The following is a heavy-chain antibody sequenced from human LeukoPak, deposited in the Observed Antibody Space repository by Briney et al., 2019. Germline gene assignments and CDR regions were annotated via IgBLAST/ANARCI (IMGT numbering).Heavy chain of an antibody. CDR1: GYSFTSYW. V-gene: IGHV5-51*01. CDR2: IYPGDSDT. J-gene: IGHJ4*02. D-gene: IGHD3-22*01. CDR3: ARGPPTYYYDSGGPCMFDY. Sequence: GESLKISCKGSGYSFTSYWIGWVRQMPGKGLEWMGIIYPGDSDTRYSPSFQGQVTISADKSISTAYLQWSSLKASDTAMYYCARGPPTYYYDSGGPCMFDYWGQGTLVTVSS.